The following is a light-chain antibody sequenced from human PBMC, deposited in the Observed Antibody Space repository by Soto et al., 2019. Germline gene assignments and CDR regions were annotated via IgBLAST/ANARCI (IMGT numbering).Light chain of an antibody. Sequence: DIQMTQTPSSLSASVGDRVTITCRASQGIRDALGWYQQKPGQAPKRLIYAASSLPIGVPSRFSGSGSGTEFTLTISSLQPEDFATYYCLQHKSYPQTFGQGTKVEIK. CDR3: LQHKSYPQT. V-gene: IGKV1-17*01. J-gene: IGKJ1*01. CDR1: QGIRDA. CDR2: AAS.